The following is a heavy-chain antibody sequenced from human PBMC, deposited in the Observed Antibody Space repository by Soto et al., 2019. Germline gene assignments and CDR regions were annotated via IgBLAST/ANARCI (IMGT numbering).Heavy chain of an antibody. J-gene: IGHJ4*02. Sequence: SETLSLTCTVSGGSISSYYWSWIRQPPGKGLEWIGYIYYSGSTNYNPSLKSRVTISVDTSKSQFSLKLSSVTAADTAVYYCARRYSSGFDYWGQGTLVTVSS. D-gene: IGHD6-19*01. V-gene: IGHV4-59*01. CDR2: IYYSGST. CDR3: ARRYSSGFDY. CDR1: GGSISSYY.